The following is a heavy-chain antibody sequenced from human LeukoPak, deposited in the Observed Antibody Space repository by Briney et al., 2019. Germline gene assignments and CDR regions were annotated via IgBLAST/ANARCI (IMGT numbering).Heavy chain of an antibody. V-gene: IGHV1-8*01. Sequence: GSVKVSCKASGYTFTSYDINWVRQATGQGLEWMGWMNPNSGNTGYAQKFQGRVTMTRNTSISTAYMELSSLRSEDTAVYYCARDRSIAASGRSWYFDLWGRGTLVTVSS. J-gene: IGHJ2*01. CDR3: ARDRSIAASGRSWYFDL. CDR1: GYTFTSYD. CDR2: MNPNSGNT. D-gene: IGHD6-13*01.